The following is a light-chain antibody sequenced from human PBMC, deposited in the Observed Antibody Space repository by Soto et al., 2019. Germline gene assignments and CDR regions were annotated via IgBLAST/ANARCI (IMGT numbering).Light chain of an antibody. Sequence: DIRMTQSPSSLSASVGDTVTITCRASQGISDYLSWFQHKPGEAPKLLIYTASSLQGGVPLRFSGAGSWTDFSLTISGLQPEDSATYYCQQTYTFPWTFGQGTRV. CDR3: QQTYTFPWT. CDR1: QGISDY. J-gene: IGKJ1*01. CDR2: TAS. V-gene: IGKV1-39*01.